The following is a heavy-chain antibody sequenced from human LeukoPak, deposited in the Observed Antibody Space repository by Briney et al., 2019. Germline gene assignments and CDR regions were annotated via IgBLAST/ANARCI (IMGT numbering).Heavy chain of an antibody. CDR2: IDAAGKDR. J-gene: IGHJ4*01. Sequence: PGGSLRLSCKASGFTFVDFYMSWVRQAPGKGLEWVANIDAAGKDRYYADSVKGRFTISRDNINNSLYLDMTSLRAEDTATYFCARAMPGAVFNYFDYWGQGVLVPVSS. D-gene: IGHD2-2*01. CDR1: GFTFVDFY. V-gene: IGHV3-7*01. CDR3: ARAMPGAVFNYFDY.